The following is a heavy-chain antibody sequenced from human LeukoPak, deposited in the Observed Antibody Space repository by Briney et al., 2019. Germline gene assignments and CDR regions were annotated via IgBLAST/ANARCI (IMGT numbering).Heavy chain of an antibody. CDR3: ANYDFWSGRN. Sequence: GGSLRLSCAASGFTFSSYGMHWARQAPGKGLEWVAFIRYDGSNKYYADSVKGRFTISRDNSKNTLYLQMNSLRAEDTAVYYCANYDFWSGRNWGQGTLVTVSS. CDR2: IRYDGSNK. CDR1: GFTFSSYG. D-gene: IGHD3-3*01. J-gene: IGHJ4*02. V-gene: IGHV3-30*02.